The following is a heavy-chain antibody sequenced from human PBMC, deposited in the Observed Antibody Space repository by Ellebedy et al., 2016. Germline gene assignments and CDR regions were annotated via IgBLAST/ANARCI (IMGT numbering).Heavy chain of an antibody. CDR1: GFTFDDYA. CDR2: ISWNSGSI. V-gene: IGHV3-9*01. J-gene: IGHJ3*02. D-gene: IGHD2/OR15-2a*01. Sequence: GGSLRLXXAASGFTFDDYAMHWVRQAPGKGLEWVSGISWNSGSIGYADSVKGRFTISRDNAKNSLYLQMNSLRAEDTALYYCAKDIAKFSMMDAFDIWGQGTMVTVSS. CDR3: AKDIAKFSMMDAFDI.